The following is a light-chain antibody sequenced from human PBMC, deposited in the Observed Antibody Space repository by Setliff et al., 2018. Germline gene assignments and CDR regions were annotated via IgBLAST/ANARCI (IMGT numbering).Light chain of an antibody. CDR1: SSNIGAGYD. CDR2: GNN. V-gene: IGLV1-40*01. CDR3: QSYDSSMSADV. Sequence: VLTQPPSVSGAPGQRVTISCAGRSSNIGAGYDVHWYQQLPGTAPKLLIYGNNNRPSGVPDRFSGSQSGTSASLAITGLHSEDEADYYCQSYDSSMSADVFGTGTKATVL. J-gene: IGLJ1*01.